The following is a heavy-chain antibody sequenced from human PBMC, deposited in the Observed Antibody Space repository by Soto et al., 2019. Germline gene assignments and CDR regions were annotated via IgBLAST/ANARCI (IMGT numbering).Heavy chain of an antibody. CDR1: GFTFSSYS. CDR3: ASLIIRFLKWQARKPGDY. J-gene: IGHJ4*02. CDR2: ISSSSSYI. D-gene: IGHD3-3*01. V-gene: IGHV3-21*01. Sequence: GGSLRLSCAASGFTFSSYSMNWVRQAPGKGLEWVSSISSSSSYIYYADSVKGRFTISRDNAKNSLYLQMNSLRAEDTAVYYCASLIIRFLKWQARKPGDYWGQGTLVTVSS.